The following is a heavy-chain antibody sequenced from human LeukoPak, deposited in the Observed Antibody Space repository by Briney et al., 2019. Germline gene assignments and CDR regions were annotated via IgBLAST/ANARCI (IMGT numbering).Heavy chain of an antibody. J-gene: IGHJ4*02. D-gene: IGHD6-19*01. CDR2: ISYDGGNK. V-gene: IGHV3-30-3*01. CDR1: GFTFSSYA. Sequence: GGSLRLSCAASGFTFSSYAMHWVRQAPGKGLEWVAVISYDGGNKYYADSVKGRFTISRDNSMNTLYLQMNSLRAEDTAVYYCARVVRSGWYSFDYWGQGTLVTVSS. CDR3: ARVVRSGWYSFDY.